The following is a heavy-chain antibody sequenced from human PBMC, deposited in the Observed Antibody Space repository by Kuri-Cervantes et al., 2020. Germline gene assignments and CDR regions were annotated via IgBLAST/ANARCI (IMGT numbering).Heavy chain of an antibody. CDR2: ISWNSGSI. CDR3: ARDTFGSYIVLNNYGMDV. J-gene: IGHJ6*02. CDR1: GFTFDDYA. D-gene: IGHD2-8*01. Sequence: SLKISCTASGFTFDDYAMHWVRQAPGKGLEWVSGISWNSGSIGYADSVKGRFTISRDNAKNTLYLQMNSLRDEDTAVYYCARDTFGSYIVLNNYGMDVWGQGTTVTVSS. V-gene: IGHV3-9*01.